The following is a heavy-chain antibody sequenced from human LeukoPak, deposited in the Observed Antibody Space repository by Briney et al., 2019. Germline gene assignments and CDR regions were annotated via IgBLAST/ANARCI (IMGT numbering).Heavy chain of an antibody. CDR1: GFTLGSYA. Sequence: GESLRLSCAGSGFTLGSYAMSWVRQAPGKGLVWVSAISGNGYNTYYADSVKGRFTISSESSGNTLYLQMHNLRAEDTAVYYCAKGVSLWFAFYFDYWGQGTLVTVSS. CDR2: ISGNGYNT. V-gene: IGHV3-23*01. J-gene: IGHJ4*02. CDR3: AKGVSLWFAFYFDY. D-gene: IGHD3-10*01.